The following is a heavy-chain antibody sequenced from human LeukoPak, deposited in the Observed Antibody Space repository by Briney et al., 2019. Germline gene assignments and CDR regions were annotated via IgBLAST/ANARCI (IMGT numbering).Heavy chain of an antibody. CDR1: GGSITSGRYY. CDR3: ARGVVTVDYYIEV. CDR2: LYTNDNT. J-gene: IGHJ6*03. D-gene: IGHD2-21*02. Sequence: SETLSLTCSVSGGSITSGRYYWTWIRQPAGKGLEWIGRLYTNDNTNYDPSLESRLSISVDTSKSQFYLQLTSVTAADTAVYFCARGVVTVDYYIEVWGKGITVIVSS. V-gene: IGHV4-61*02.